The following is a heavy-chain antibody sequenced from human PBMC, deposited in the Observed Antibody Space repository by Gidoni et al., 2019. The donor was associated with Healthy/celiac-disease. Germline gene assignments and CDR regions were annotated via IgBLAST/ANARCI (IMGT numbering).Heavy chain of an antibody. J-gene: IGHJ4*02. CDR1: GLTVRSNY. CDR3: ARGYYYDSSGYYYGEDIGDY. V-gene: IGHV3-66*01. D-gene: IGHD3-22*01. CDR2: IYSGGST. Sequence: EVQLVDSGGGLVQPGGSLRLSCAASGLTVRSNYLSWVRQAPGKGLEWVSVIYSGGSTYYADSVKGRFTISRDNSKNTLYLQMNSLRAEDTAVYYCARGYYYDSSGYYYGEDIGDYWGQGTLVTVSS.